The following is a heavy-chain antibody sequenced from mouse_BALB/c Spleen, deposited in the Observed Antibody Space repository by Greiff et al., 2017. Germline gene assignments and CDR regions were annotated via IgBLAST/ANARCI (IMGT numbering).Heavy chain of an antibody. J-gene: IGHJ2*01. Sequence: QVHVKQSGAELARPGASVKLSCKASGYTFTSYWMQWVKQRPGQGLEWIGAIYPGDGDTRYTQKFKGKATLTADKSSSTAYMQLSSLASEDSAVYYCARWTTVVAEVDYWGQGTTLTVSS. D-gene: IGHD1-1*01. V-gene: IGHV1-87*01. CDR3: ARWTTVVAEVDY. CDR1: GYTFTSYW. CDR2: IYPGDGDT.